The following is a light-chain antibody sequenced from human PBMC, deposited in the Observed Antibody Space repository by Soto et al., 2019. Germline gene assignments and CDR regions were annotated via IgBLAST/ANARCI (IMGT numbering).Light chain of an antibody. CDR3: QQHGSSPPLT. CDR1: QSVSSRY. V-gene: IGKV3-20*01. J-gene: IGKJ2*01. CDR2: GAS. Sequence: EVLLSQCSGNLSLSPGERATLYCTASQSVSSRYLAWYQQKPGQAPRLLIYGASNRATGIPDRFSGSGSGTDFTLTISRLEPEDLAVYFCQQHGSSPPLTFGQGTKVAIK.